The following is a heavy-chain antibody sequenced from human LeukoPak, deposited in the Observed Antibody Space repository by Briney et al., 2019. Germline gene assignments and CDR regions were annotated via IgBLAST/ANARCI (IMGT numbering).Heavy chain of an antibody. Sequence: PGGSLRLSCAASGFTFSSYSMNWVRQAPGKGLEWVSYISSSSSTIYYADSVKGRFTISRDNAKNSLYLQMNSLRAEDTAVYYCARDLNYYDSSGYQSIDYWGQGTLVTVSS. CDR2: ISSSSSTI. J-gene: IGHJ4*02. D-gene: IGHD3-22*01. CDR1: GFTFSSYS. CDR3: ARDLNYYDSSGYQSIDY. V-gene: IGHV3-48*04.